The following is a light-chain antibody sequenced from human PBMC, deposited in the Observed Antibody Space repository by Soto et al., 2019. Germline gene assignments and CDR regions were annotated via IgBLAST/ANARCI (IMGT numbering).Light chain of an antibody. Sequence: QSVLTQPPSVSGAPGQGVTISCTGGSSDIGAGYVVHWYQQLPGTAPKLLIYGNNNRPSGVPDRFSGSQSGTSASLAITGLQAEDEADYYCQSYDDSLSGHVVFGGGTKLT. J-gene: IGLJ2*01. CDR2: GNN. CDR1: SSDIGAGYV. V-gene: IGLV1-40*01. CDR3: QSYDDSLSGHVV.